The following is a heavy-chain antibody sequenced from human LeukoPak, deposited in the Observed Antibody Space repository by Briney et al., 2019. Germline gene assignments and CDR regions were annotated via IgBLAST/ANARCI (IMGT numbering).Heavy chain of an antibody. CDR3: ARRDSSGWNDAFDI. CDR1: GYSFTSYW. CDR2: IYPGDSDT. D-gene: IGHD6-19*01. J-gene: IGHJ3*02. Sequence: NLGESLKISCKGSGYSFTSYWIGWVRPMPGKGLEWMGIIYPGDSDTRYSPSFQGQVTISADKSISTAYLQWSSLKASDTAMYYCARRDSSGWNDAFDIWGQGTMVTVSS. V-gene: IGHV5-51*01.